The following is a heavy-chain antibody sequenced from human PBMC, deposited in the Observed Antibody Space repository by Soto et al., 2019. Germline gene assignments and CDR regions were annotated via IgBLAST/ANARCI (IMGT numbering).Heavy chain of an antibody. Sequence: QVQLVQSWAEVKKPGASVKVSCKASGYTFTSYDINWLRQATGQGLEGMGWMNPHRGNTGYAQKCXXRVTMTRSTSLGTAYMELSSLRSEDTAVYYCARERSGSSAYWGQGPRVTVSS. J-gene: IGHJ4*02. CDR1: GYTFTSYD. V-gene: IGHV1-8*01. CDR3: ARERSGSSAY. D-gene: IGHD1-26*01. CDR2: MNPHRGNT.